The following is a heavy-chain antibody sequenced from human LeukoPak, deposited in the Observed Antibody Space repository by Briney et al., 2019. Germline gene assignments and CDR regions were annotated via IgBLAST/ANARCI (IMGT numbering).Heavy chain of an antibody. CDR2: IIPILGIA. CDR1: GGTFSSYA. V-gene: IGHV1-69*04. D-gene: IGHD2-2*01. CDR3: ARGHCSSTSCYFTAYYYYGMDV. J-gene: IGHJ6*02. Sequence: SVKVSCKASGGTFSSYAISWVRQAPGQGLEWMGRIIPILGIANYAQKFQGRVTITADKSTSTAYMELRSLRSDDTAVYYCARGHCSSTSCYFTAYYYYGMDVWGQGTTVTVSS.